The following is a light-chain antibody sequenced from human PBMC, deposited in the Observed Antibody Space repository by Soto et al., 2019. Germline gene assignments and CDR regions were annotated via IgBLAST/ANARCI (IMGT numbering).Light chain of an antibody. Sequence: AIQMTQSPSSLSASVGDRVTITCRASQDIKKDLGWYQQKPGKAPNLLIYAASSLQGGVPSRFSGTGSGTEFTLTISSLQPEEFATYYCLQDYAYPLTFGGGTQVEI. V-gene: IGKV1-6*01. CDR1: QDIKKD. CDR2: AAS. CDR3: LQDYAYPLT. J-gene: IGKJ4*01.